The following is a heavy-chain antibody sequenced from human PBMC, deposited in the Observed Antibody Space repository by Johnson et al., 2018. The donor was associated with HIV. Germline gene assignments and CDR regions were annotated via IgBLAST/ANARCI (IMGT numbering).Heavy chain of an antibody. CDR2: IWYDGSRK. V-gene: IGHV3-33*01. Sequence: QVQLVESGGGVVQPGGSLRLSCAASGFIFSSYGMHWVRQAPGKGLEWVAFIWYDGSRKYYPDSVKGRFTISRDNAKNSLYLQMNSLRAEDTAVYYCARVMQADAFDIWGQGTMVTVSS. J-gene: IGHJ3*02. CDR1: GFIFSSYG. CDR3: ARVMQADAFDI. D-gene: IGHD2-8*01.